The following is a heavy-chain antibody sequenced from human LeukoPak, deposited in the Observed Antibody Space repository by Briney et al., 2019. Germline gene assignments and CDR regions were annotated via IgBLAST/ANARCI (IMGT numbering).Heavy chain of an antibody. Sequence: TGGSLRLSCAASGFTFSSYSMNWVRQAPGKGLEWVASISSGGSYIDYADSVKGRFTISRDDAENSLYLRMNSLRAEDTAVYYCARVRVVAGLDYWGQGTLVTVSS. CDR2: ISSGGSYI. CDR3: ARVRVVAGLDY. CDR1: GFTFSSYS. J-gene: IGHJ4*02. D-gene: IGHD2-15*01. V-gene: IGHV3-21*01.